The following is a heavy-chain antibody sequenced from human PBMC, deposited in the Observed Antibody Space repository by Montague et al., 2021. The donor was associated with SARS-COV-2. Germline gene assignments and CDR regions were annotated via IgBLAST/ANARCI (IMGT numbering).Heavy chain of an antibody. CDR1: GGSISSSSYY. CDR3: ARHYGVVVPAAIYYYYGMDV. J-gene: IGHJ6*02. Sequence: SETLSLTCTVSGGSISSSSYYWGWIRQPPGKGLEWIGSIYYSGSTYYNPSLKSRVTISVDTCKNQFSLKLSSVTAADTAVYYCARHYGVVVPAAIYYYYGMDVWGQGTTVTVSS. CDR2: IYYSGST. D-gene: IGHD2-2*02. V-gene: IGHV4-39*01.